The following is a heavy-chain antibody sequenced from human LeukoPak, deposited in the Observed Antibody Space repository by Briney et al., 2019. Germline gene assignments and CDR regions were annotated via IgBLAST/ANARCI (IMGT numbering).Heavy chain of an antibody. CDR2: IYSGGST. V-gene: IGHV3-53*01. D-gene: IGHD5-12*01. Sequence: GGSLRLSCAASGFTVSSNYVTWVRQAPGKGLEWVSVIYSGGSTYYADSVKGRFTISRDNSKNTLSLQMNSLRAEDTAVYYCARNSGYDLPFDYWGQGTLVTVSS. CDR3: ARNSGYDLPFDY. J-gene: IGHJ4*02. CDR1: GFTVSSNY.